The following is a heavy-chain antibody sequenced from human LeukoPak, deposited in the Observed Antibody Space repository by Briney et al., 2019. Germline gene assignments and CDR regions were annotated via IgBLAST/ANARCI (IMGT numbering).Heavy chain of an antibody. CDR2: INPSGGST. D-gene: IGHD6-19*01. CDR1: GYTFTSYY. Sequence: ASVKVSCKASGYTFTSYYMHWVRQAPGQGLEWMGIINPSGGSTSYAQKFQGRVTMTRNTSISTAYMELSSLRSEDTAVYYCARGFYSGDYYYYGMDVWGQGTTVTVSS. V-gene: IGHV1-46*01. J-gene: IGHJ6*02. CDR3: ARGFYSGDYYYYGMDV.